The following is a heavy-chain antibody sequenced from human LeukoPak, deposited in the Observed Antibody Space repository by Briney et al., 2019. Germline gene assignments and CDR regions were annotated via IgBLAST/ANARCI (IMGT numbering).Heavy chain of an antibody. CDR2: INPNSGGT. J-gene: IGHJ4*02. V-gene: IGHV1-2*06. CDR3: ARDWNYDSSGYYPPLYFDY. CDR1: GYTFTGYY. D-gene: IGHD3-22*01. Sequence: ASVKVSCKASGYTFTGYYMHWVRQAPGQGLEWMGRINPNSGGTNYAQKFQGRVTMTRDTSISTAYMELSRLRSDDTAVYYCARDWNYDSSGYYPPLYFDYWGQGTLVTVSS.